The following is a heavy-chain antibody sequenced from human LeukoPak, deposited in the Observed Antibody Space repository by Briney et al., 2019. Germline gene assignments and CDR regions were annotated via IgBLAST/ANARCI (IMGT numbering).Heavy chain of an antibody. CDR1: GFTFSGFW. Sequence: GGSLRLSCAASGFTFSGFWMSWVRQTPGKGLEWVANIKQGGSEKYYVDSVKGRFTISRDNAKNSLFLQMDSLKVEDTAIYYCTTDRWYSADHWGQGTLVTVSS. CDR3: TTDRWYSADH. V-gene: IGHV3-7*03. CDR2: IKQGGSEK. J-gene: IGHJ5*02. D-gene: IGHD2-15*01.